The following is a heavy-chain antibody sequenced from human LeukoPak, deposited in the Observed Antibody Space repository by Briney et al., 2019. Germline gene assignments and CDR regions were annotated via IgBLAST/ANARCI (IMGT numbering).Heavy chain of an antibody. D-gene: IGHD5-12*01. CDR2: FYSGGST. Sequence: PSETLSPTCTVSGGSISSYYWSWIRQPAGKGLEWIGRFYSGGSTDYNPSLKSRVTMSVDTSKNQFSLKLGSVTAADTAVYYCARVYSGYDLPGSLANYYFDYWGQGTLVTVSS. V-gene: IGHV4-4*07. CDR1: GGSISSYY. CDR3: ARVYSGYDLPGSLANYYFDY. J-gene: IGHJ4*02.